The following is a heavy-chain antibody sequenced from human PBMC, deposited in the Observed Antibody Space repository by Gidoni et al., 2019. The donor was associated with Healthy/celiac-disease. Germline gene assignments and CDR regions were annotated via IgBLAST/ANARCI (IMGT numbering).Heavy chain of an antibody. V-gene: IGHV4-59*08. D-gene: IGHD1-26*01. J-gene: IGHJ5*02. CDR1: GCSIRSYY. CDR2: IYYSGNT. Sequence: QVQLQESGPGLVKPSETLSLTCTVPGCSIRSYYWSWIRQPPGKGLEWIGYIYYSGNTNYNPSLKSRVTISVDTSKNQFSLKLSSVTAADTAVYYCARHPSIFGIVGATTWWFDPWGQGTLVTVSS. CDR3: ARHPSIFGIVGATTWWFDP.